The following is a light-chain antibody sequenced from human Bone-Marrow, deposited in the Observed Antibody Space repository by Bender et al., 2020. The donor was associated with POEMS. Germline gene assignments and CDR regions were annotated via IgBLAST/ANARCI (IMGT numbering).Light chain of an antibody. J-gene: IGLJ2*01. CDR2: DVT. V-gene: IGLV2-14*02. CDR1: SSDVGTYNL. CDR3: SSYTSMTTLI. Sequence: QSALTQPASVSGSPEQSITISCTGTSSDVGTYNLVSWYQQSPGKVPKLLIYDVTNRPSGISSRFSGSKSGNTASLTISGLQAEDEADYYCSSYTSMTTLIFGGGTKVTVL.